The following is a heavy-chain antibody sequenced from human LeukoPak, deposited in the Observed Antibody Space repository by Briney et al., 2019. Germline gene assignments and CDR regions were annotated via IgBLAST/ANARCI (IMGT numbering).Heavy chain of an antibody. CDR3: ASTNSFDY. CDR1: GFTFSNYW. Sequence: GGSLRLSCVASGFTFSNYWMNWVRQAPGKGLKWVANIKKDESEKNYVDSVKGRFTISRVNAKNSLHLQMNSLRVEDTAIYYCASTNSFDYWGQGALVTVSS. CDR2: IKKDESEK. V-gene: IGHV3-7*03. J-gene: IGHJ4*02. D-gene: IGHD2-8*01.